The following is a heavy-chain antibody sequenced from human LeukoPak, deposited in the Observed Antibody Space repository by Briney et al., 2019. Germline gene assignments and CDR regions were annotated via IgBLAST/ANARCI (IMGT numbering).Heavy chain of an antibody. CDR2: ISGSGGST. V-gene: IGHV3-23*01. Sequence: TGGPLRLSCAASGFTFSSYAMSWVRQAPGKGLEWVSAISGSGGSTYYADSVKGRFAISRDNSKNTLYLQMNSLRAEDSAVYYCASYFDWFYYWGQGTLVTVSS. CDR3: ASYFDWFYY. CDR1: GFTFSSYA. D-gene: IGHD3-9*01. J-gene: IGHJ4*02.